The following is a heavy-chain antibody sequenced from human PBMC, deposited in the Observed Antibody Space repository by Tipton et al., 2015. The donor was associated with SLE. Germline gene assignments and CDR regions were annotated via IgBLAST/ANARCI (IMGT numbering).Heavy chain of an antibody. Sequence: TLSLTCTVYGGSISRGSYYWSWIRQPAGKGLEWIGRFYTSGSTNYNPSLKSRVTISVDTSKNQFSLKLSTVTAADTAVYYCARDDFWSGREWFDPCCQGTLVTVSS. CDR3: ARDDFWSGREWFDP. CDR2: FYTSGST. J-gene: IGHJ5*02. CDR1: GGSISRGSYY. V-gene: IGHV4-61*02. D-gene: IGHD3-3*01.